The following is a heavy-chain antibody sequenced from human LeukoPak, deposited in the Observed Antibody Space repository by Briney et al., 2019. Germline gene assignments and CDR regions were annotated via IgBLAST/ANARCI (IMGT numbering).Heavy chain of an antibody. CDR1: GGSISSSGYY. V-gene: IGHV4-39*01. CDR3: ASLSQQLVPDYYYMDV. J-gene: IGHJ6*03. CDR2: IYYSGST. Sequence: SETLSLTCTVSGGSISSSGYYWGWIRQPPGKGLEWIASIYYSGSTYYNPSLKSRVTISVDTSKNQLSLKLSSLTAADTAVYYCASLSQQLVPDYYYMDVWGKGTTVTVSS. D-gene: IGHD6-13*01.